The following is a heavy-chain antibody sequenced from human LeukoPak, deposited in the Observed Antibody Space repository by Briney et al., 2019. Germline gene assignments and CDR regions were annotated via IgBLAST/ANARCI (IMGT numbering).Heavy chain of an antibody. CDR3: ASPRATTHYYYYYMDV. CDR2: ISAYNGNT. D-gene: IGHD5-12*01. V-gene: IGHV1-18*01. J-gene: IGHJ6*03. Sequence: ASVKVSCKASGYTFTSYGISWVRQAPGQGLEWMGWISAYNGNTNYAQKLQGRVTMTTDKSTSTAYMELSSLRSEDTAVYYCASPRATTHYYYYYMDVWGKGTTVTVSS. CDR1: GYTFTSYG.